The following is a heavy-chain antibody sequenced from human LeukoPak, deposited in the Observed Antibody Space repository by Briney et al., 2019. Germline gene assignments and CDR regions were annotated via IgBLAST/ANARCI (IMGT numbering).Heavy chain of an antibody. CDR3: ARKAAGTREGALDY. V-gene: IGHV3-9*01. CDR2: ISWNSGNI. CDR1: GFTFDDYA. D-gene: IGHD6-13*01. Sequence: PGGSLRLSCAASGFTFDDYAMHWVRQAPGKGLEWVSGISWNSGNIDYADSVKGRFTISRDNAKNSLYLQMNSLRAEDTAVYYCARKAAGTREGALDYWGQGTLVTVSS. J-gene: IGHJ4*02.